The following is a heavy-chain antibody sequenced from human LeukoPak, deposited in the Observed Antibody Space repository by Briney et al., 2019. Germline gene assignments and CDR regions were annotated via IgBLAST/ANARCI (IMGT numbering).Heavy chain of an antibody. V-gene: IGHV3-23*01. CDR3: AKENQHCSSTSCYEYFDY. Sequence: GGSLRLSCATSGLIFSDYGMHWVRQAPGKGLEWVSAISGSGGSTYYADSVKGRFTISRDNSKNTLYLQMNSLRAEDTAVYYCAKENQHCSSTSCYEYFDYWGQGTLVTVSS. D-gene: IGHD2-2*01. CDR2: ISGSGGST. CDR1: GLIFSDYG. J-gene: IGHJ4*02.